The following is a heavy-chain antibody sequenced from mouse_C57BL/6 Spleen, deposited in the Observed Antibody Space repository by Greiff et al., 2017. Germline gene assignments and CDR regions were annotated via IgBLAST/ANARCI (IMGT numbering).Heavy chain of an antibody. V-gene: IGHV1-64*01. CDR2: IHPNSGST. J-gene: IGHJ2*01. Sequence: QVQLQQPGAELVKPGASVKLSCKASGYTFTSYWMHWVKQRPGQGLEWIGMIHPNSGSTNYNEKFKSKATLTVDKSSSTAYMQLSGLTSGDSAVYYCARLITTVVAPGDYWGQGTTLTVSS. CDR1: GYTFTSYW. CDR3: ARLITTVVAPGDY. D-gene: IGHD1-1*01.